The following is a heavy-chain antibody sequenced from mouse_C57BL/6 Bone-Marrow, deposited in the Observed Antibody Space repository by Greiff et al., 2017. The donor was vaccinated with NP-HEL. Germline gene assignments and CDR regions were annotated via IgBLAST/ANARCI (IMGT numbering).Heavy chain of an antibody. Sequence: QVQLQQSGAELVRPGTSVKVSCKASGYAFTNYLIEWVKQRPGQGLEWIGVINPGSGGTNYNEKFKGKATLTADKSSSTAYMQLSSLTSEDSAGYFCARSHYGYHFADWGQGTLVTVSA. CDR3: ARSHYGYHFAD. D-gene: IGHD2-2*01. V-gene: IGHV1-54*01. CDR1: GYAFTNYL. J-gene: IGHJ3*01. CDR2: INPGSGGT.